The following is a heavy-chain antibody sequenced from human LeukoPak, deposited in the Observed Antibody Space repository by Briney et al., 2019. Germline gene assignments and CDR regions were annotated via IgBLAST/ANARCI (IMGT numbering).Heavy chain of an antibody. Sequence: GGSLRLSCAASGFTFSTYGMNWVRRAPGKVLEWLSYISSSSNSIYYADSVKGRFTISRDNAKNTVFLQMNSLRVEDTAVYYCAKVDYWSPENYFDSRGQGTLVTVSS. D-gene: IGHD1-1*01. CDR1: GFTFSTYG. V-gene: IGHV3-48*01. CDR3: AKVDYWSPENYFDS. CDR2: ISSSSNSI. J-gene: IGHJ4*02.